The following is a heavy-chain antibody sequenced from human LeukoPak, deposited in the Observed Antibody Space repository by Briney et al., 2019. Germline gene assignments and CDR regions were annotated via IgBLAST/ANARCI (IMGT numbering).Heavy chain of an antibody. V-gene: IGHV4-59*01. CDR1: GGSISSYY. D-gene: IGHD4-17*01. CDR3: ARDSLTVTTGGLVY. Sequence: TSETLSLTCTVSGGSISSYYWSWIRQPPGKGLEWIGYIYYSGSTNYNPSLKSRVTISVDTSKNQFSLKLSSVTAADTAVYYCARDSLTVTTGGLVYWGQGTLVTVSS. CDR2: IYYSGST. J-gene: IGHJ4*02.